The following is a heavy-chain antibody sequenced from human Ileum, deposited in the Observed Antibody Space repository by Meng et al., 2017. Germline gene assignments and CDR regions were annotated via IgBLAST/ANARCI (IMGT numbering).Heavy chain of an antibody. Sequence: QVQLQESGPGLGQPSQGLSVTFRFSGCSITSGAYYWTWIRQHPGQGLEYLGYMYEGGTTYYSPYIKSRVNISRDAPKNQFSLTLRAVPAADTAVYYCARANGDYGNWLDPWGQGTLVTVSS. CDR1: GCSITSGAYY. D-gene: IGHD4-17*01. CDR3: ARANGDYGNWLDP. J-gene: IGHJ5*02. V-gene: IGHV4-31*03. CDR2: MYEGGTT.